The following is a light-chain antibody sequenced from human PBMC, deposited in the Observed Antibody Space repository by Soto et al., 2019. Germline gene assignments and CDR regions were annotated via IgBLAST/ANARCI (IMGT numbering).Light chain of an antibody. CDR1: QAVSNSY. CDR2: GAS. V-gene: IGKV3-20*01. CDR3: QQDNVSPYT. Sequence: EIVLTQSPATLSLSPGDRATLSCEASQAVSNSYLAWFQQKPGPAPRLLIYGASTRATGIPDRFSGSGSGTVFTLTISRLEAEDFAVFYGQQDNVSPYTFGQGTKLEIK. J-gene: IGKJ2*01.